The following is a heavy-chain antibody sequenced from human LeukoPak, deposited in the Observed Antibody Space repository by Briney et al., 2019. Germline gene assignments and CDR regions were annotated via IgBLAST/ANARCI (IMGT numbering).Heavy chain of an antibody. CDR3: ARYDARYGMDV. CDR1: GFXFSSYA. J-gene: IGHJ6*02. D-gene: IGHD1-1*01. V-gene: IGHV3-30-3*01. Sequence: PGRSLRLSCAASGFXFSSYAIHWVRQAPGKGLEWVAVISYDGSNKYYADSVKGRFTISRDNSKNTLYLQMNSLRAEDTAVYYCARYDARYGMDVWGQGTTVTVSS. CDR2: ISYDGSNK.